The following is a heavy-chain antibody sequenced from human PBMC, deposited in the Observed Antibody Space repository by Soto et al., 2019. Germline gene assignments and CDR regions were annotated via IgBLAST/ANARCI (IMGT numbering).Heavy chain of an antibody. CDR2: FDPDEAET. D-gene: IGHD4-17*01. J-gene: IGHJ5*02. V-gene: IGHV1-24*01. CDR3: TTYHGDYNFDH. Sequence: QVQLVQSGGEVKKPGDSVKVSCKVSGYTLNEVAMHWVRQAPGKGLEWLGGFDPDEAETIYAQHFQGRVTMTEDTSTDTVYMELSSLRSEDTALYFCTTYHGDYNFDHWGQGTLVTVSS. CDR1: GYTLNEVA.